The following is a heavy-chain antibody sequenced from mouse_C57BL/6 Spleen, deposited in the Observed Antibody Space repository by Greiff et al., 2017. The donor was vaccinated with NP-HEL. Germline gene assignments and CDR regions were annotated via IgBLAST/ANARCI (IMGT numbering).Heavy chain of an antibody. D-gene: IGHD2-3*01. CDR3: ARYCLYDGYPYDY. V-gene: IGHV1-20*01. Sequence: VQLQQSGPELVKPGDSVKISCKASGYSFTGYFMNWVMQSHGKSLEWIGRINPYNGATFYNQKFKGKATLTVDKSSSTAHMELRSLTSDDSAVYGCARYCLYDGYPYDYWGQGTTLTVSA. J-gene: IGHJ2*01. CDR2: INPYNGAT. CDR1: GYSFTGYF.